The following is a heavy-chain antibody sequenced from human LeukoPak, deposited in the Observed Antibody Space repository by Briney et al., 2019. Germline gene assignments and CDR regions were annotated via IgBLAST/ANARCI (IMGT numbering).Heavy chain of an antibody. Sequence: GGSLRLSCAASGFTFSSFGMHWVRQAPGKGLEWVAVVSYDGSNKYYADSLKGRFTISRDNAKNTLHLQMNSLRAEDTAVYYCAKDRGNSGSYFDYWGQGTLVTVS. J-gene: IGHJ4*02. CDR2: VSYDGSNK. CDR3: AKDRGNSGSYFDY. D-gene: IGHD6-19*01. V-gene: IGHV3-30*18. CDR1: GFTFSSFG.